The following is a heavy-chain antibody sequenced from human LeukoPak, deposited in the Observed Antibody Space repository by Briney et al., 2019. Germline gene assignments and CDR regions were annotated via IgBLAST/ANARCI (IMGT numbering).Heavy chain of an antibody. Sequence: ASVKVSRKASGYTFTGYYMHWVRQAPGQGLEWMGRINPNSGGTNYAQKFQGRVTMTRDTSISTAYMELSRLRSDDTAVYYCARDVQTNYYDSSGYHDYWGRGTLVTVSS. V-gene: IGHV1-2*06. D-gene: IGHD3-22*01. CDR1: GYTFTGYY. J-gene: IGHJ4*02. CDR2: INPNSGGT. CDR3: ARDVQTNYYDSSGYHDY.